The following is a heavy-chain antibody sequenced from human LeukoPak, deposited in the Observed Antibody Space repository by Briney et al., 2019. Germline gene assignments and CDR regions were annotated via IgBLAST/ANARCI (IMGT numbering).Heavy chain of an antibody. CDR2: IIPIFGTA. Sequence: SVKVSCKASGGTFSSYAISWVRQAPGQGLEWMGGIIPIFGTANYAQKFQGRVTITTDESTSTAYMELSSLRSEDTAVYYCARDLNAFGALFDYWGQGTLVTVSS. J-gene: IGHJ4*02. V-gene: IGHV1-69*05. CDR1: GGTFSSYA. D-gene: IGHD3-3*01. CDR3: ARDLNAFGALFDY.